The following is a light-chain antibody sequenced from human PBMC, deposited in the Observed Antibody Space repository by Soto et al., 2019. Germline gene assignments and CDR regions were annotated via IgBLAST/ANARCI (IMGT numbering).Light chain of an antibody. Sequence: QSALTQPASVSGSPGQSIAISCTGTTSDVGGYDQVSSYQQHPGKAPKLMIYAVTTRPSGVSNRFSGSKSGNTASLTISGVQAEDEADYYCSSYTGSGTFFGGGTKLTVL. CDR2: AVT. V-gene: IGLV2-14*01. CDR1: TSDVGGYDQ. J-gene: IGLJ2*01. CDR3: SSYTGSGTF.